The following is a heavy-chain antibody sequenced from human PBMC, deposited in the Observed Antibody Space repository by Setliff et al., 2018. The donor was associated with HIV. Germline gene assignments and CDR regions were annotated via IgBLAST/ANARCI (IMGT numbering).Heavy chain of an antibody. Sequence: SETLSLTCTVSGGSINSYYWNWIRQPPGKGLEWIGYIYHSGGTHYNPSLRSRVTISVDTSKNHFSLKLSSVTAADTAVFYCARVPFTTGFDYWGQGILVTVSS. J-gene: IGHJ4*02. CDR2: IYHSGGT. CDR1: GGSINSYY. D-gene: IGHD3-3*01. CDR3: ARVPFTTGFDY. V-gene: IGHV4-4*09.